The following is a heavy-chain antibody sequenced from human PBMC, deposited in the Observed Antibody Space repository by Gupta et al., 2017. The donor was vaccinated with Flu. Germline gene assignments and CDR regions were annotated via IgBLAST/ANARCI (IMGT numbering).Heavy chain of an antibody. CDR2: ISHSGST. V-gene: IGHV4-59*11. CDR3: ARSPHSSSWYADAFDI. CDR1: GDSMNGHY. D-gene: IGHD6-13*01. J-gene: IGHJ3*02. Sequence: QVHLQESGPGLVKPSETLSLRCNVPGDSMNGHYWSWIRPSPGKGLEWIAYISHSGSTNYNPSLKSRVAIFIDASRKQFALQLRSVTAADTALYFCARSPHSSSWYADAFDIWGQGTMVTVSS.